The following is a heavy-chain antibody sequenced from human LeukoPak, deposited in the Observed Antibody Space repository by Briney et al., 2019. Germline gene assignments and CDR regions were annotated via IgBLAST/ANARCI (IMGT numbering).Heavy chain of an antibody. Sequence: PSETLSLTCTVSGGSISSYYWSWIRQPPGKGLEWIGYIYYSGGTNYNPSLKSRVTISVDTSKNQFSLKLSSVTAADTAVYYCARDVRYYMDVWGKGTTVTVSS. J-gene: IGHJ6*03. CDR3: ARDVRYYMDV. CDR2: IYYSGGT. V-gene: IGHV4-59*01. CDR1: GGSISSYY.